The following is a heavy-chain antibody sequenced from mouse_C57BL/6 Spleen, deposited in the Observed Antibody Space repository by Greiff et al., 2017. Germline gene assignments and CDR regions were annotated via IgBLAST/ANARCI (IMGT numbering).Heavy chain of an antibody. CDR1: GFNITGYY. Sequence: VQLKEPGAELVKPGASVKLSCTASGFNITGYYMHWVKQRPEQGLEWIGRIDPADGETNYAPKFQGKATITADTSSNTAYLQLSSLTSEDTAVYYCARPGGSSHWYFDVWGTETTVTVSS. CDR3: ARPGGSSHWYFDV. CDR2: IDPADGET. V-gene: IGHV14-2*01. D-gene: IGHD1-1*01. J-gene: IGHJ1*03.